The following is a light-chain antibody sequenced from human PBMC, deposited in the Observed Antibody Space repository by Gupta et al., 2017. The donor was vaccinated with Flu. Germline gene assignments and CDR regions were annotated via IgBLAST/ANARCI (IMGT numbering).Light chain of an antibody. Sequence: GTLSLSPGERAALSCRASQSVRGGLLAWYQQKPGQAPGLLIYTTSSRPTGIPDRFSGSGSGTEFLLTISRLEPEDSGVYYCQQYADSPGTFGQGTRVEI. V-gene: IGKV3-20*01. CDR2: TTS. CDR3: QQYADSPGT. J-gene: IGKJ1*01. CDR1: QSVRGGL.